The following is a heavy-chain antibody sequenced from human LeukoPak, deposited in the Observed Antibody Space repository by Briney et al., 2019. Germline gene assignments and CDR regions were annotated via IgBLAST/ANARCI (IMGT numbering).Heavy chain of an antibody. D-gene: IGHD5-12*01. V-gene: IGHV2-5*02. CDR3: VHRHLSGYSAYDGPFDAFDI. J-gene: IGHJ3*02. CDR1: GFSLITRGVG. Sequence: SGPTLVNPTQTLTLTCTFSGFSLITRGVGVGWIRQPPGKALEWLALIYWDDDKRYSPSLKSRLTITKDTSKDQVVLTMTNMDPVDTATYYCVHRHLSGYSAYDGPFDAFDIWGQGTMVTVSS. CDR2: IYWDDDK.